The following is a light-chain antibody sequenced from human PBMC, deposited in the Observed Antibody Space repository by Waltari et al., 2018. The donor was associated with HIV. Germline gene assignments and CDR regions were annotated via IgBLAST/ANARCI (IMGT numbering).Light chain of an antibody. V-gene: IGKV1-13*02. Sequence: AMQLTQSPSSLSASVGDRVTITCRASLDVSSALAWYQQKPGKAPKLLIYDASTLESGVPSRFSGSGSGTDFTLTISSLQPEDFATYYCQQFNTYPLFTFGPGTKVDIK. CDR2: DAS. CDR3: QQFNTYPLFT. J-gene: IGKJ3*01. CDR1: LDVSSA.